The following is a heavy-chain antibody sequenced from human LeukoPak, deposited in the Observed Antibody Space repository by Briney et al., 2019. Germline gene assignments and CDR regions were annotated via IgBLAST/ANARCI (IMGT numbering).Heavy chain of an antibody. CDR3: ARDQGCSSTNCYSLFFHY. Sequence: PGGSLRLSCAASGFTFSTYGMHWVRQAPGKGLEWVALIWYDGSNKYYADSVKGRFTISRDNSKNTLYLQMNSLRAEDTAVYHCARDQGCSSTNCYSLFFHYWGQGTLVTVSS. J-gene: IGHJ4*02. D-gene: IGHD2-2*01. V-gene: IGHV3-33*01. CDR1: GFTFSTYG. CDR2: IWYDGSNK.